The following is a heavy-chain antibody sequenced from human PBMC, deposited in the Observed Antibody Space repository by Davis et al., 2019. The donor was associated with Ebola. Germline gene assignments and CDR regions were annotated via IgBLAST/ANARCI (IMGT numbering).Heavy chain of an antibody. D-gene: IGHD2-15*01. V-gene: IGHV3-21*01. CDR2: IGASGSHI. J-gene: IGHJ3*02. CDR3: VRLGSGGTRYDTSDI. Sequence: PGGSLRLSCAAAGFTFSSYSMHWVRQAPGKGLEWVSSIGASGSHIYYADSLKGRFTISRDNAKNSLYLQMNSLRAEDTAVYYCVRLGSGGTRYDTSDIWGQGTMVTVSS. CDR1: GFTFSSYS.